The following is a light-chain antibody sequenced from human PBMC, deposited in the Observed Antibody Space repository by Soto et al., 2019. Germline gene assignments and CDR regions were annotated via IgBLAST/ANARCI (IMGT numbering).Light chain of an antibody. Sequence: DIQITQSPSTLSASVGDRVTITCRASQSISSWLAWYQQKPGKAPKLLIYDASSLESGVPSRFSGSGSGTEFTLTISSLQPDDFATYFCQQYSSSSWTFGQGTKVDIK. V-gene: IGKV1-5*01. CDR3: QQYSSSSWT. CDR1: QSISSW. CDR2: DAS. J-gene: IGKJ1*01.